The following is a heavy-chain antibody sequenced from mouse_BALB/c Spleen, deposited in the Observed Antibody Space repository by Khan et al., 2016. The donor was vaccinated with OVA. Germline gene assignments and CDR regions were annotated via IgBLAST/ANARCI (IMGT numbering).Heavy chain of an antibody. V-gene: IGHV2-9*02. Sequence: QVQLKQSGPGLVAPSQSLSITCTVSGFSLTTYGVNWVRQPPGKGLEWLGVIWAGGSTNYNSALMSRLSISTDKSKSQVFLRMNSLQTDDTSVYYWATSVYGKRYYAMDYWGQGTSVTVSS. CDR2: IWAGGST. D-gene: IGHD2-1*01. CDR3: ATSVYGKRYYAMDY. CDR1: GFSLTTYG. J-gene: IGHJ4*01.